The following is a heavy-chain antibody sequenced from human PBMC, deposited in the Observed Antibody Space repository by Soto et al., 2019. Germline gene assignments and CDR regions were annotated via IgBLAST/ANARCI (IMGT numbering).Heavy chain of an antibody. J-gene: IGHJ4*02. CDR1: GFTFSTYA. V-gene: IGHV3-30-3*01. Sequence: QVQLVESGGGVVQPGRSLRLSCAASGFTFSTYAMHWVRQAPGKGLAWVAIISYHGSNKYYSDSVKGRFTISRDDPNNTLYLQMISLRPEDTAVYYCARDLPQYCSAGSCYPDSWGQGTLVTVSS. D-gene: IGHD2-15*01. CDR3: ARDLPQYCSAGSCYPDS. CDR2: ISYHGSNK.